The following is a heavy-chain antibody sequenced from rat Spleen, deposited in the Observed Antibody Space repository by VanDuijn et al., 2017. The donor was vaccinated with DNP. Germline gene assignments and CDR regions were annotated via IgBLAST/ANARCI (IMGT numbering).Heavy chain of an antibody. D-gene: IGHD1-12*02. J-gene: IGHJ2*01. V-gene: IGHV2S12*01. CDR2: ISSGGST. Sequence: QVQLKESGPGLVQPSQTLSLTCTVSGFSLTSYGVSWVRQPPGKGLEWIAAISSGGSTYYNSALKSRLSISRDTSKSQVFLKMNSLQTEDTAIYFCTSPYYDGSYYYYFDHWGQGVMVTVSS. CDR1: GFSLTSYG. CDR3: TSPYYDGSYYYYFDH.